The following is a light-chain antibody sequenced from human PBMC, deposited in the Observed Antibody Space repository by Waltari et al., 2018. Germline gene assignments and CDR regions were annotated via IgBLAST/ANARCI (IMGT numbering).Light chain of an antibody. V-gene: IGKV4-1*01. CDR1: QSVLYSGKNY. CDR2: LAC. Sequence: DIAITQSPDSLALSVVARATIICKSSQSVLYSGKNYLGWYQQRPGQPPKLLIYLACTRRFGVPDRFIGSGSATDFTLTISSLQPEDVAIYYCQQYFGAPLAFGGGTKVEIK. J-gene: IGKJ4*02. CDR3: QQYFGAPLA.